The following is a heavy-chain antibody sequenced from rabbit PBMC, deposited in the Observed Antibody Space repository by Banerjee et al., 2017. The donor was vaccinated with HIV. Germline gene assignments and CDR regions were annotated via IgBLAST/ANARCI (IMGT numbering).Heavy chain of an antibody. D-gene: IGHD6-1*01. Sequence: QEQLVESGGGLVQPGGSLKLSCKASGFDFINYGVNWVRQAPGKGLEWIGMIYAESGIADYATWVNGRFTISSDNAQNTVDLQMTSLTAADTATYFCARGQTTYSNLFLWGPGTLVTVS. CDR2: IYAESGIA. CDR1: GFDFINYG. J-gene: IGHJ6*01. CDR3: ARGQTTYSNLFL. V-gene: IGHV1S47*01.